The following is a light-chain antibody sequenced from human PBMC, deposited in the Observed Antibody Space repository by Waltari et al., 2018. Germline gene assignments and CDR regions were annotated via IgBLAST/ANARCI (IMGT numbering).Light chain of an antibody. CDR3: QVWDSSDDYEV. CDR2: KDA. Sequence: SYVLTQPPSVSVAPGPTATITCGGNNLERKSVPWYQQKPGQAPVVVVYKDAHRPSGIPERFSGADSGNTATLTITRVEAGDEADYYCQVWDSSDDYEVFGGGTKLTVL. V-gene: IGLV3-21*02. J-gene: IGLJ2*01. CDR1: NLERKS.